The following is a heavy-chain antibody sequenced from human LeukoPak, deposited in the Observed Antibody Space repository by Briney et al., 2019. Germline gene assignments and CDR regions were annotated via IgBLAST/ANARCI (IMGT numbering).Heavy chain of an antibody. CDR2: TNPKSGGT. D-gene: IGHD3-10*01. V-gene: IGHV1-2*02. Sequence: ASVKVSCKASGYTFTGYYIHCVRQAPGQGLEWMGWTNPKSGGTNYAQKFQGRVTMTRDTSINTAYMELTSLRSDDTAVYYCARVIGFGELSLGYWGQGTLVTVSS. J-gene: IGHJ4*02. CDR1: GYTFTGYY. CDR3: ARVIGFGELSLGY.